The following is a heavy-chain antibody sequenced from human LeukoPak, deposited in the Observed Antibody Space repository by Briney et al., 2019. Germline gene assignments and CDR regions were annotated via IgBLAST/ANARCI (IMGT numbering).Heavy chain of an antibody. CDR2: INPNSGGT. Sequence: ASVKVSCKASGYTFTGYYMHWVRQAPGQGLEWMGWINPNSGGTNYAQKFQGRVTMTRDTSISTAYMELSRLRSDDTAVYYCAKGPYFSGYDYFDYWGQGTLVTVSS. D-gene: IGHD5-12*01. J-gene: IGHJ4*02. CDR1: GYTFTGYY. CDR3: AKGPYFSGYDYFDY. V-gene: IGHV1-2*02.